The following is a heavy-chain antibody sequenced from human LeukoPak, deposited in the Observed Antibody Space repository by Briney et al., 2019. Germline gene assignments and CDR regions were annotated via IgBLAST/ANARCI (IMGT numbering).Heavy chain of an antibody. V-gene: IGHV4-38-2*02. Sequence: SETLSLTCTVSGYSISSGYFWGWIRQPPGKGLEWIGYIYYSGSTNYNPSLKSRVTISVDTSKNQFSLKLSSVTAADTAVYYCARMRDSSASYNYFDYWGQGTLVTVSS. CDR2: IYYSGST. J-gene: IGHJ4*02. CDR3: ARMRDSSASYNYFDY. CDR1: GYSISSGYF. D-gene: IGHD3-22*01.